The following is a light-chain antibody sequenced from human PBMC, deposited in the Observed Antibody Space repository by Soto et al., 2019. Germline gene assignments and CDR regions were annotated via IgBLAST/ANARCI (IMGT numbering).Light chain of an antibody. J-gene: IGKJ5*01. Sequence: DIQMPQSPSSVSASVGDRVTITCRASQGISTWLAWYQQKPGKAPKLLIYCASSLQSGFPSRFSGSGSGTDFTLTISNLQPEDCANYYCQQANSFPISFGQGTRLEIK. CDR3: QQANSFPIS. V-gene: IGKV1D-12*01. CDR1: QGISTW. CDR2: CAS.